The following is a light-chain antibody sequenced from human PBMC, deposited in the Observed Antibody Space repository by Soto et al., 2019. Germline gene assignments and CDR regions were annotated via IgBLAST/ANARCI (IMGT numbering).Light chain of an antibody. J-gene: IGKJ2*01. V-gene: IGKV2-24*01. CDR2: KIS. CDR1: QGLVHIDGNTY. CDR3: LQATQSYT. Sequence: DLVLTQTRLSSAVALGQPASISCRSSQGLVHIDGNTYFNWLQQRPGQPPRLLIYKISNRFRGVPDRFSGSGAWTDCTVKISRAEAEDVGVYYCLQATQSYTFGQGTRLEIK.